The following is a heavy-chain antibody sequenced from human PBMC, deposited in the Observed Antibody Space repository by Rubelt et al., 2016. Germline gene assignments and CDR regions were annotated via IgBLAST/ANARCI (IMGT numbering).Heavy chain of an antibody. J-gene: IGHJ4*02. CDR2: IYYSGST. CDR3: ARRTTSSFVFDS. Sequence: QLQLQESGPGLVKPSETLSLICIVSGDSINSTNYFWAWIRQPPGKGPEWIGSIYYSGSTYYSPSLKSRVTISADTSKNQFSLNLISVTAADTAVYYCARRTTSSFVFDSWGQGTLVTVSS. CDR1: GDSINSTNYF. D-gene: IGHD2-2*01. V-gene: IGHV4-39*01.